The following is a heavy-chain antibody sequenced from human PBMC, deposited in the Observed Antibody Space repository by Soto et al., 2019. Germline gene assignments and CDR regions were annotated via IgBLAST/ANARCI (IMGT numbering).Heavy chain of an antibody. J-gene: IGHJ4*02. D-gene: IGHD5-12*01. CDR3: ARGGGLPGYYFDY. Sequence: SETLSLTCAVSGGSISSGGYSWSWIRQPPGKGLEWIGYIYHSGSTYYTPSLKSRVTISVDRSKNQFSLKLSSVTAADTAVYYCARGGGLPGYYFDYWGQGTLVTVSS. CDR1: GGSISSGGYS. CDR2: IYHSGST. V-gene: IGHV4-30-2*01.